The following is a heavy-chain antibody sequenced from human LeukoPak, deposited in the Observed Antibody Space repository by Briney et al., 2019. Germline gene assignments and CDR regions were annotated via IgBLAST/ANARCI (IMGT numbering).Heavy chain of an antibody. CDR2: IYSDGST. CDR3: ARSWDARLNFDY. V-gene: IGHV3-66*02. D-gene: IGHD1-26*01. J-gene: IGHJ4*02. Sequence: GGSLILSGASSGFIVNRNYMNGVREGPGKGVEGGSVIYSDGSTHYADSVQGRFIICRDNSKNTVGLQMNDLRTEDTAVYYCARSWDARLNFDYWGKGTLVTVSS. CDR1: GFIVNRNY.